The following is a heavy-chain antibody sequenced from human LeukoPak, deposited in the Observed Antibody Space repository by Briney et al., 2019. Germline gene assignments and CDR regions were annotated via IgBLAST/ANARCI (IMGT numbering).Heavy chain of an antibody. V-gene: IGHV4-39*01. CDR2: MYYSGIA. CDR3: ARGWELES. J-gene: IGHJ4*02. D-gene: IGHD1-26*01. CDR1: VGPISSRSYY. Sequence: PETLSLTCSLSVGPISSRSYYWGWTRQPPGKGLEWIGSMYYSGIAYYNPSLKSRVTISVDTSKNQFSLKLSSVTAADTAVYYCARGWELESWGQGTLVTVSS.